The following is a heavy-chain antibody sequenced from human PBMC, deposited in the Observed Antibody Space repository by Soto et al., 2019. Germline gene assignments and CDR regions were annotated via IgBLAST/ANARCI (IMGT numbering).Heavy chain of an antibody. V-gene: IGHV4-30-4*01. D-gene: IGHD4-17*01. J-gene: IGHJ4*01. CDR2: ICYSAST. Sequence: QVQLQESGPGLVKLSQTLSLTCIVSGAPFTSGDSYWSSIRQPLEKGLEWIGYICYSASTYYNPSLRRRVIISIDTSNKQFALRLRSVTAADTAVYYCARARGDYAGARRFDYWGHGTLVTVSS. CDR3: ARARGDYAGARRFDY. CDR1: GAPFTSGDSY.